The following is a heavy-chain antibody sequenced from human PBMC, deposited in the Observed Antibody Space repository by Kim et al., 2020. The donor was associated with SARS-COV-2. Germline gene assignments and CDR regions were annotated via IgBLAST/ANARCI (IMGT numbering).Heavy chain of an antibody. CDR2: IYYSGST. V-gene: IGHV4-39*01. D-gene: IGHD4-17*01. J-gene: IGHJ4*02. CDR3: ARQDPVTKN. Sequence: SETLSLTCTVSGGSISSSSYYWGWIRQPPGKGLEWIGSIYYSGSTYYNPSLKSRVTISVDTSKNQFSLKLSSVTAADTAVYYCARQDPVTKNWGQGTLVTVSS. CDR1: GGSISSSSYY.